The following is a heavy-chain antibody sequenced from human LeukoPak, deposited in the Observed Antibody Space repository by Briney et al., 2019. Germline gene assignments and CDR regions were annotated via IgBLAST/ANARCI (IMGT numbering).Heavy chain of an antibody. CDR1: GFSFSSYW. CDR3: VGEVRADPPADY. J-gene: IGHJ4*02. D-gene: IGHD3-10*01. CDR2: INSDGSST. Sequence: SGGSLRLSCAASGFSFSSYWMHWVRQAPGKGLGWVSVINSDGSSTTYADSVKGRFAISRDNAKNTLYLQMNSLRAEDTAVYYCVGEVRADPPADYWGQGTLVTV. V-gene: IGHV3-74*01.